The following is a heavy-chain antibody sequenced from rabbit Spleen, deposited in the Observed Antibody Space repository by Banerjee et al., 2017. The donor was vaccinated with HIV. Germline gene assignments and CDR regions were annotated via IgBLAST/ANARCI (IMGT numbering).Heavy chain of an antibody. V-gene: IGHV1S7*01. D-gene: IGHD4-1*01. CDR2: IYTGRGGT. Sequence: QLEESGGGLVKPEGSLTLSCKTSGFDFSRYSMSWVRQAPGKGLEWIGAIYTGRGGTDYANWVNGRFTISSDNAQYTVDLQMNSLTAADTATYFCARYYIFYGMDLWGQGTLVTVS. CDR1: GFDFSRYS. CDR3: ARYYIFYGMDL. J-gene: IGHJ6*01.